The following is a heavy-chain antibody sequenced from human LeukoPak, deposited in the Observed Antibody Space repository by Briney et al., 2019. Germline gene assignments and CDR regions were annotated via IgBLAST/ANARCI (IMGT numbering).Heavy chain of an antibody. CDR3: ARLTYDSSGYYSDY. CDR1: GGTFSSYA. CDR2: ISAYNGNT. D-gene: IGHD3-22*01. J-gene: IGHJ4*02. V-gene: IGHV1-18*01. Sequence: GASVKVSCKASGGTFSSYAISWVRQAPGQGLEWMGWISAYNGNTNYAQKLQGRVTMTTDTSTSTAYMELRSLRSDDTAVYYCARLTYDSSGYYSDYWGQGTLVTVSS.